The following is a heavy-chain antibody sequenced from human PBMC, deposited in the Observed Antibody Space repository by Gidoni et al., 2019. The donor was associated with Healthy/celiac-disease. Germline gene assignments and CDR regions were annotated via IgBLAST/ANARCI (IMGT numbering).Heavy chain of an antibody. J-gene: IGHJ2*01. CDR1: GFTFSSYA. Sequence: EVQLLEAGGGLVQPGGSLRLSCAASGFTFSSYAMSWVRQAPGKGLGWVSAISGSGGSTYYADSVKGRFTISRDNSKNTLYLQMNSLRAEDTAVYYCAKEVRDFWYFDLWGRGTLVTVSS. D-gene: IGHD3-3*01. V-gene: IGHV3-23*01. CDR3: AKEVRDFWYFDL. CDR2: ISGSGGST.